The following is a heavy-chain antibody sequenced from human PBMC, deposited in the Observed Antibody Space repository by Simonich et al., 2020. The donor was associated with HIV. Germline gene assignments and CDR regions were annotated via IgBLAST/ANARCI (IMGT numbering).Heavy chain of an antibody. Sequence: EVQLVESVGGLVQPGRSLRLSCTASGFTFGDYAMSWFRKAPGKGLEWVGFIRSKAYGGTTEYASSVKGRYTISRDDSKSIAYLQMNSLKTEDTAVYYCTSSDYDSSDYYYRYFQHWGQGTLVTVSS. D-gene: IGHD3-22*01. CDR1: GFTFGDYA. J-gene: IGHJ1*01. CDR2: IRSKAYGGTT. V-gene: IGHV3-49*03. CDR3: TSSDYDSSDYYYRYFQH.